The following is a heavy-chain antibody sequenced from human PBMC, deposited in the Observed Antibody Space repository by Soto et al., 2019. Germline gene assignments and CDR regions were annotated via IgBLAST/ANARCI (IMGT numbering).Heavy chain of an antibody. Sequence: SGPTLVNPTQTLTLTCTLSGISLSTSGVGLGWIRQTPGKALEWIALVYWNDDKHYSPSLKSRLTITKPTYNSQAILTMTNMDPVDTPTYFCARGLATLPVFAFDIWGQGTVVTVSS. CDR3: ARGLATLPVFAFDI. CDR2: VYWNDDK. CDR1: GISLSTSGVG. J-gene: IGHJ3*02. V-gene: IGHV2-5*01. D-gene: IGHD1-1*01.